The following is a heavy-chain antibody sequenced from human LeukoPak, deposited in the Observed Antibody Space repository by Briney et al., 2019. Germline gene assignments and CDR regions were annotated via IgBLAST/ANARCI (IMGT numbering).Heavy chain of an antibody. CDR2: INPNSGGA. CDR1: GYTFTGYY. CDR3: ARVGSAWELRLDY. D-gene: IGHD1-26*01. V-gene: IGHV1-2*06. Sequence: ASVKVSCKASGYTFTGYYMHWVRQAPGQGLEWMGRINPNSGGANYAQKFQGRVTMTRDTSISTAYMELSRLRSDDTAVYYCARVGSAWELRLDYWGQGTLVTVSS. J-gene: IGHJ4*02.